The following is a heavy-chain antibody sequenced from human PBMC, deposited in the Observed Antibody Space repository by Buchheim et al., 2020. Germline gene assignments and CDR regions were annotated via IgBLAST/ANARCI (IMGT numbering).Heavy chain of an antibody. CDR1: GGSISSSSYY. V-gene: IGHV4-39*07. CDR3: ATPARGIMVRGAPLLYGMDV. D-gene: IGHD3-10*01. CDR2: IYYSGST. J-gene: IGHJ6*02. Sequence: QLQLQESGPGLVKPSETLSLTCTVSGGSISSSSYYWGWIRQPPGKGLEWIGSIYYSGSTYYNPSLKSRVTISVDTSKNQFSLKLSSVTAADTAVYYCATPARGIMVRGAPLLYGMDVWGQGTT.